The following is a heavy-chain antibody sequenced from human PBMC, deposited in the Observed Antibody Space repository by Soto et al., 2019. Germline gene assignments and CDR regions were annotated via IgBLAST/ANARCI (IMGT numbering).Heavy chain of an antibody. Sequence: GGSLRLSCAASGFTFSSYGMHWVRQAPGKGLEWVAVISYDGSNKYYADSVKGRFTISRDNSKNTLYLQMNSLRAEDTAVYYCAKQRLKSYYYYGMDVWGQGTTVTVSS. V-gene: IGHV3-30*18. CDR1: GFTFSSYG. D-gene: IGHD3-16*01. J-gene: IGHJ6*02. CDR2: ISYDGSNK. CDR3: AKQRLKSYYYYGMDV.